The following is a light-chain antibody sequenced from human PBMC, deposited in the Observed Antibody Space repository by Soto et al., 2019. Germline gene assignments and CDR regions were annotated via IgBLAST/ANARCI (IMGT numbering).Light chain of an antibody. CDR3: QQRSNWPPLT. CDR1: QSVSSY. V-gene: IGKV3-11*01. J-gene: IGKJ4*01. Sequence: ESVLTQSRATLSLSPGERATLACRASQSVSSYLAWYQQKPGQAPRLIXYDASNRATGIPARLSGSGSGTDFTLTISSLEPEDFAVYYCQQRSNWPPLTFGGGTKVDI. CDR2: DAS.